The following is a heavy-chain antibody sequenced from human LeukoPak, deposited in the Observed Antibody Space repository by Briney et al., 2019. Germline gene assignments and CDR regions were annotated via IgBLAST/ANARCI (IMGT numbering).Heavy chain of an antibody. CDR2: IWYDGINK. J-gene: IGHJ4*02. CDR3: AKDGGSYGSGDYFDY. V-gene: IGHV3-33*06. CDR1: GFTFRTYG. D-gene: IGHD3-10*01. Sequence: GGSLRLSCAASGFTFRTYGMHWVRQAPGKGLEWVAVIWYDGINKYYADSVKGRFTISRDNSKNTLYLQMNSLRAEDTAAYYCAKDGGSYGSGDYFDYWGQGTLVTVSS.